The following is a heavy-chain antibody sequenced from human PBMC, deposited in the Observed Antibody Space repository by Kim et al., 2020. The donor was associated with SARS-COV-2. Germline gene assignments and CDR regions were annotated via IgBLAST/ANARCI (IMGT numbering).Heavy chain of an antibody. V-gene: IGHV3-21*01. Sequence: GGSLRLSCAASGFTFSSYSMNWVRQAPGKGLEWVSSISSSSSYIYYADSVKGRFTISRDNAKNSLYLQMNSLRAEDTAVYYCARTAVLRFLEWLPNAFDIWGQGTMLTVSS. CDR3: ARTAVLRFLEWLPNAFDI. D-gene: IGHD3-3*01. CDR1: GFTFSSYS. CDR2: ISSSSSYI. J-gene: IGHJ3*02.